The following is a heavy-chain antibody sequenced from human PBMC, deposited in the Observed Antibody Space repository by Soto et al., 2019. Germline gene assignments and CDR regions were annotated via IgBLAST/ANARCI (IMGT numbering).Heavy chain of an antibody. CDR3: ARDLWGYCGTDCYPLDV. J-gene: IGHJ6*02. V-gene: IGHV4-59*01. Sequence: SETLSLTCTVSGGSISGYYWSWIRQPPGKGLEWIGYMYNTGSTVYNPSFKSRVTISVDSSKNQFSLKLNSVTAADTAVYYCARDLWGYCGTDCYPLDVWGQGTTVT. CDR2: MYNTGST. D-gene: IGHD2-21*02. CDR1: GGSISGYY.